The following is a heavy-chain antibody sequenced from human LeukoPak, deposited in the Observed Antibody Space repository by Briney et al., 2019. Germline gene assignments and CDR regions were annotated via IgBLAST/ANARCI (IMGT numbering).Heavy chain of an antibody. CDR2: IIPIFGTA. J-gene: IGHJ4*02. CDR1: GGTFSSYA. V-gene: IGHV1-69*01. CDR3: ATRGVRGYSGYDLAYYFDY. D-gene: IGHD5-12*01. Sequence: ASVKVSSKASGGTFSSYAISWVRQAPGQGLEWMGGIIPIFGTANYAQKFQARVTITADESTSTAYMELSSLRSEDTAVYYCATRGVRGYSGYDLAYYFDYWGQGTLVTVSS.